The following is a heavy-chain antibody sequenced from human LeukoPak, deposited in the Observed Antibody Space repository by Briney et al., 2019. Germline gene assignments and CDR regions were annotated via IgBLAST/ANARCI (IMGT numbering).Heavy chain of an antibody. Sequence: SETLSLTCTVSGGSIRSSTYYWAWIRQPPGKGLEWIGTIHYTGTTYYNPALKSRVTISVDTSKNQFSLNLSSVTAADTTFYYCARLGGYYDPPDYWGQGTLVTVSS. CDR2: IHYTGTT. V-gene: IGHV4-39*01. CDR1: GGSIRSSTYY. CDR3: ARLGGYYDPPDY. D-gene: IGHD3-22*01. J-gene: IGHJ4*02.